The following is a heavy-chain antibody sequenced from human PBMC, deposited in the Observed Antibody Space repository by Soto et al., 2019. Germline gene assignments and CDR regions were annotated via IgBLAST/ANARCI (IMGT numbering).Heavy chain of an antibody. V-gene: IGHV4-39*01. CDR2: IYYSGST. J-gene: IGHJ6*03. CDR3: ARIALDYDFWSGYPQPPRPYYMDV. D-gene: IGHD3-3*01. CDR1: GGSISSSSYY. Sequence: SETLSLTCTVSGGSISSSSYYWGWIRQPPGKGLEWIGSIYYSGSTYYNPSLKSRVTLSVDTSKNQFSLKLSSVTAADTAVYYCARIALDYDFWSGYPQPPRPYYMDVWGKGTTVTVSS.